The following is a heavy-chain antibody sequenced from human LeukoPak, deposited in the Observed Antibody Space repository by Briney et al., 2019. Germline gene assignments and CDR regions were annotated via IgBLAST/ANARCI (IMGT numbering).Heavy chain of an antibody. V-gene: IGHV4-34*01. CDR2: INHSGST. CDR3: AGGLGDSDY. Sequence: TSETLSLTCAVYGGSFSGYYWSWIRQPPGKGLEWIGEINHSGSTNYNPSLKSRVTISVDTSKSQFSLKLSSVTAADTAVYYCAGGLGDSDYWGQGTLVTVSS. D-gene: IGHD3-10*01. J-gene: IGHJ4*02. CDR1: GGSFSGYY.